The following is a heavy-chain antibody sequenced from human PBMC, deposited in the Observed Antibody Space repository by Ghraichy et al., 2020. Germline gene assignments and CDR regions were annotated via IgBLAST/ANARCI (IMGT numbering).Heavy chain of an antibody. V-gene: IGHV3-23*01. J-gene: IGHJ4*02. CDR3: AKDRGYSGYDHFDY. CDR2: ISGSGGST. D-gene: IGHD5-12*01. CDR1: GFTFSSYA. Sequence: GSLNISCAASGFTFSSYAMSWVRQAPGKGLEWVSAISGSGGSTYYADSVKGRFTISRDNSKNTLYLQMNSLRAEDTAVYYCAKDRGYSGYDHFDYWGQGTLVTVSS.